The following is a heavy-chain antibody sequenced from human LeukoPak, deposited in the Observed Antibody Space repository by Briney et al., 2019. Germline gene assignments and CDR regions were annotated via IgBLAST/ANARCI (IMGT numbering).Heavy chain of an antibody. J-gene: IGHJ4*02. V-gene: IGHV3-30*02. D-gene: IGHD3-22*01. CDR1: GSTFSSYG. Sequence: GGSLRLPCAASGSTFSSYGMHWVRQAPGKGLEWVAFIRYDGGNKYYADSVKGRFTISRDNSKNTLYLQMNSLRAEDTAVYYCAGYYYDNGPFDYWGQGALVTVSS. CDR3: AGYYYDNGPFDY. CDR2: IRYDGGNK.